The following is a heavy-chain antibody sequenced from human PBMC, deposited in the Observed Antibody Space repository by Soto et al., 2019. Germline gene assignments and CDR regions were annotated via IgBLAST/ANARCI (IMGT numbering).Heavy chain of an antibody. D-gene: IGHD3-22*01. CDR2: IDPSDCQT. CDR3: ARQIYDSDSGPNFHYYFDS. J-gene: IGHJ4*02. CDR1: DNIFAGYL. V-gene: IGHV5-10-1*01. Sequence: GESQKSCSKSGDNIFAGYLITLRRALAGKRQWWMGRIDPSDCQTYYSPSFRGHVTIAAAKSITTVFLQWSSLRASDTAMYYCARQIYDSDSGPNFHYYFDSWGQGTLVTVSS.